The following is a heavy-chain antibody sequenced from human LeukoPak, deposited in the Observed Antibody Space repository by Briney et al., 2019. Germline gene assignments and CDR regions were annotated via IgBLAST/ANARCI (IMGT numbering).Heavy chain of an antibody. V-gene: IGHV4-38-2*02. CDR3: ASFLRNVDGSYNWFDP. J-gene: IGHJ5*02. CDR1: GYSISSGYY. Sequence: SETLSLTCTVSGYSISSGYYWGWIRQPPGKGLEWIGSIYHSASTYYNPSLKSRLTISVDTSKNQFSLKLSSVTAADTAVYYCASFLRNVDGSYNWFDPWGQGTLVTVSS. CDR2: IYHSAST. D-gene: IGHD5-24*01.